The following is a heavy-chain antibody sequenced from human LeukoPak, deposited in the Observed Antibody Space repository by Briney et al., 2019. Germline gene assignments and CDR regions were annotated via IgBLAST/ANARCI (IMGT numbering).Heavy chain of an antibody. Sequence: ASVKVSCMASGYTFTNYYMHWVRQAPGQGLEWMGLIHPSGGSTSFAQKFQGRVTMTRDTATSTAYMELSSLRSDDTAVYYCARGIGLDYDSSGLDWGQGTLVTVSS. CDR2: IHPSGGST. CDR3: ARGIGLDYDSSGLD. J-gene: IGHJ4*02. D-gene: IGHD3-22*01. CDR1: GYTFTNYY. V-gene: IGHV1-46*01.